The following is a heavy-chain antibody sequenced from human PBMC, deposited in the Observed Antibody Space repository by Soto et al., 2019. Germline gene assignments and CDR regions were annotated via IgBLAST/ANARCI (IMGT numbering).Heavy chain of an antibody. D-gene: IGHD6-13*01. CDR1: GFTFRSFT. V-gene: IGHV3-21*01. CDR3: TSDASRDSSARGWFDP. CDR2: ISSNSAYI. J-gene: IGHJ5*02. Sequence: GGSLRLSCAASGFTFRSFTRNWVRQAPGKGLEWVSTISSNSAYIYYTDALRGRFTISRDNAKNSLHLQMNSLRAEDTAVYYCTSDASRDSSARGWFDPWGPGTMVTVYS.